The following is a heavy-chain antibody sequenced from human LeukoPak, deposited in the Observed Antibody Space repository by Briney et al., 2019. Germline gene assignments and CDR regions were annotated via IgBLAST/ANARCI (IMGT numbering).Heavy chain of an antibody. D-gene: IGHD3-9*01. J-gene: IGHJ3*02. Sequence: GGSLRLSCAASGFTFSSYWMHWVRQAPGKGLVWVSRINSDGSSTSYADPVKGRFTISRDNAKNTLYLQMNSLRAEDTAVYYCARVWFRDDGAFDIWGQGTMVTVSS. CDR2: INSDGSST. V-gene: IGHV3-74*01. CDR3: ARVWFRDDGAFDI. CDR1: GFTFSSYW.